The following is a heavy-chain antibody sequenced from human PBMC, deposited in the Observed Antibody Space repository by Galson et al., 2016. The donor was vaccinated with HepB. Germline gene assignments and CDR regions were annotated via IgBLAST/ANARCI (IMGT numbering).Heavy chain of an antibody. CDR1: GITVTTNY. J-gene: IGHJ4*02. Sequence: SLRLSCAASGITVTTNYISWVRQAPGKGLEWVAILYSGGTTVYADSVRGRFTISRDDSKNTVHLQMNTLSPEDTAVYYCAARTTDYGGVGRLHFWGQGTLVTVSS. CDR2: LYSGGTT. V-gene: IGHV3-53*01. CDR3: AARTTDYGGVGRLHF. D-gene: IGHD4-23*01.